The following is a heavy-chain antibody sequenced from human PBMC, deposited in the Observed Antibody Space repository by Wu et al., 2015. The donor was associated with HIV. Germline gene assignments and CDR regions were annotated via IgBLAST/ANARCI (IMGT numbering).Heavy chain of an antibody. CDR2: INPNSGGT. J-gene: IGHJ4*02. D-gene: IGHD3-9*01. CDR1: GYTFTGYY. CDR3: ATDTYNVLTGFSHYYFDH. V-gene: IGHV1-2*02. Sequence: QVQLVQSGAEVKKPGASVKVSCKTSGYTFTGYYMHWVRQAPGQGLEWMGWINPNSGGTNYAQKFQDRVTLTFDMSISTAYMELSSLRSDDTAVFYXATDTYNVLTGFSHYYFDHWGQGTVVTVSS.